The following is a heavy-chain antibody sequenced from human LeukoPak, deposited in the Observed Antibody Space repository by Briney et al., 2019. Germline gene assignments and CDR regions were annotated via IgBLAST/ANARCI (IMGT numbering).Heavy chain of an antibody. D-gene: IGHD1-26*01. CDR1: GYTFTSYG. V-gene: IGHV1-18*01. Sequence: ASVKVSCKASGYTFTSYGISWVRQAPGQGLEWMGWISAYNGNTNYAQKLQGRVTMTTDTSTSTAYVELRSLRSDDTAVYYCATFSGATKYASDDYWGQGTLVTVSS. CDR3: ATFSGATKYASDDY. J-gene: IGHJ4*02. CDR2: ISAYNGNT.